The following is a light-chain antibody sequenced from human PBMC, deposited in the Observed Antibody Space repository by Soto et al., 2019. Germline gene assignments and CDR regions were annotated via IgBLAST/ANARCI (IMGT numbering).Light chain of an antibody. V-gene: IGLV2-14*01. CDR3: ISYTSDDVRYV. CDR2: EVS. Sequence: QSALTQPASASGTPGQSITISCTGSNSDVGLYDFVSWYQHHPGRAPKLIVSEVSHRPSGISNRLSGSNSGNTASLTISGLQSEDEADYCCISYTSDDVRYVFGTGSKVTVL. J-gene: IGLJ1*01. CDR1: NSDVGLYDF.